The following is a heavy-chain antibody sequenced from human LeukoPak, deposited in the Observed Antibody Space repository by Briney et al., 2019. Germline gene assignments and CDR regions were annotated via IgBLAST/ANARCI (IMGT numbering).Heavy chain of an antibody. Sequence: GRSLRLSCAASGFTFSSYAMPWVRQAPGKGLEWVAVISYDGSNKYYADSVKSRFTIPRDNSKNTLYLQMNSLRAEDTAVYYCARDLSTMIAQGHFDYWGQGTLVTVSS. CDR3: ARDLSTMIAQGHFDY. V-gene: IGHV3-30-3*01. J-gene: IGHJ4*02. D-gene: IGHD3-22*01. CDR2: ISYDGSNK. CDR1: GFTFSSYA.